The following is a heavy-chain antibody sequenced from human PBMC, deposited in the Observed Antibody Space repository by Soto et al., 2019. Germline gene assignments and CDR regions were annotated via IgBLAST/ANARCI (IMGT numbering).Heavy chain of an antibody. D-gene: IGHD1-26*01. CDR3: ARGPSGSYYYYYGMDV. Sequence: GASVKVSCKASGYAFTSYGVSWVRQAPGQGLEWMGWISPYNDDTDYAQILQGRVTMTIDTSTSTAYMELSSLRSEDTAVYYCARGPSGSYYYYYGMDVWGQGTTVTVSS. CDR1: GYAFTSYG. V-gene: IGHV1-18*01. J-gene: IGHJ6*02. CDR2: ISPYNDDT.